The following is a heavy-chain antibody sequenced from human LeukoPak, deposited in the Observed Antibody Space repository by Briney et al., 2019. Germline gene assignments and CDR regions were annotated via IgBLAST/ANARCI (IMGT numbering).Heavy chain of an antibody. D-gene: IGHD6-19*01. J-gene: IGHJ4*02. Sequence: ASVKVSCKASGYTFTGYYMHWVRQAPGQGLEWMGWINPNSGGTNYAQKFQGRVTMTRDTSISTAYMELSRLRSDDTAVCYCAREYVYSSGWWDYWGQGTLVTVSS. CDR2: INPNSGGT. CDR3: AREYVYSSGWWDY. V-gene: IGHV1-2*02. CDR1: GYTFTGYY.